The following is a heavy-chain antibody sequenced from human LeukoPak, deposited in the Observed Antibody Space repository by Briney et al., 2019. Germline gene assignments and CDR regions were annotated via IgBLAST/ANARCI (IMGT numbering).Heavy chain of an antibody. Sequence: SETLSLTCVVSGDSISPFYWSWIRQPPGKGLEWIGYIYYSGSTNYNPSLKSRVIILVDTSKNQISLKLSSVTAADTAVYYCARGGTRDYDFWSGHFLSAHFDYWGQGTLVTVSS. V-gene: IGHV4-59*12. J-gene: IGHJ4*02. CDR1: GDSISPFY. D-gene: IGHD3-3*01. CDR3: ARGGTRDYDFWSGHFLSAHFDY. CDR2: IYYSGST.